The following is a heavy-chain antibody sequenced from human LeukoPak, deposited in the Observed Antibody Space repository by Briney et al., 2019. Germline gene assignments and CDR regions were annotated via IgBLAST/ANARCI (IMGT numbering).Heavy chain of an antibody. CDR1: GFTFSGFA. CDR2: ISGSGDNT. CDR3: ARASGSYDY. D-gene: IGHD3-10*01. J-gene: IGHJ4*02. Sequence: GGSLRLSCAASGFTFSGFAMSWVRRTPGKGLEWVSGISGSGDNTLYADSVKGRFTISRDNSKDTLYLQMNSLRAEDTAVYYCARASGSYDYWGQGTLVTVSS. V-gene: IGHV3-23*01.